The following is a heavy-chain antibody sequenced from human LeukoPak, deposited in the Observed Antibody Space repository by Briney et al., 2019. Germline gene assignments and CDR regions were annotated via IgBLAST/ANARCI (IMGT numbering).Heavy chain of an antibody. CDR3: ARYCSGGSCHFIWFDP. V-gene: IGHV5-51*01. D-gene: IGHD2-15*01. CDR2: IYPGDSDT. Sequence: GESLKISCNVSGYMFTSYWIGWVRQMPGKGLEWMGIIYPGDSDTRCSPSFRGQVTISADKSISTAYLQWSSLEASDTAMYYCARYCSGGSCHFIWFDPWGQGTLVTVSS. J-gene: IGHJ5*02. CDR1: GYMFTSYW.